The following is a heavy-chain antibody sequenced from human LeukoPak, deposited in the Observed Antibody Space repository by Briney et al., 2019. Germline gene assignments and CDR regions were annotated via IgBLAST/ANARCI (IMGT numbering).Heavy chain of an antibody. J-gene: IGHJ4*02. CDR1: GLTFDDYA. V-gene: IGHV3-9*01. CDR2: ISWNSGSI. D-gene: IGHD5-24*01. CDR3: AKGFIEMATSHLDY. Sequence: GGSLRLSCAASGLTFDDYAMHWVRQAPGKGLEWDSGISWNSGSIGYADSVKGRFTISRDNAKNSLYLQMNSLRAEDTALYYCAKGFIEMATSHLDYWGQGTLVTVSS.